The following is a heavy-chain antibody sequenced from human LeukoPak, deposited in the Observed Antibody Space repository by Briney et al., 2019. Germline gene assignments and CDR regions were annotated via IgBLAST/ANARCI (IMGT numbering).Heavy chain of an antibody. CDR1: GFTFSSYG. CDR3: ARGGCSSTSCPKN. J-gene: IGHJ4*02. Sequence: GRSLRLSCAASGFTFSSYGMHWVRQAPGKGLEWVAVIWYDRSNKYYADSVKGRFTISRHNSKNTLYLQMNSLRAEDTAVYYCARGGCSSTSCPKNWGQGTLVTVSS. V-gene: IGHV3-33*01. CDR2: IWYDRSNK. D-gene: IGHD2-2*01.